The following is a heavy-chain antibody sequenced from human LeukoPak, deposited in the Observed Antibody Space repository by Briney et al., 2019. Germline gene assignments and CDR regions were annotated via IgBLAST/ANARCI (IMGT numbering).Heavy chain of an antibody. D-gene: IGHD3-10*01. CDR2: INAGNGDT. J-gene: IGHJ5*02. CDR1: GYTFSNYA. V-gene: IGHV1-3*01. CDR3: ARDLTMVRGVLHWFDP. Sequence: ASVKVSCKASGYTFSNYAVHWVRQAPGQRLEWMGWINAGNGDTKYSQKFQGRVTITRDTSATTAYMELSSLRSEDTAVYYRARDLTMVRGVLHWFDPWGQGTLVTVSS.